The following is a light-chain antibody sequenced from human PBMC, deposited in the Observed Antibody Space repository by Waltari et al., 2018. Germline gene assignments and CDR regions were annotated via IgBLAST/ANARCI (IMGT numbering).Light chain of an antibody. V-gene: IGKV3-11*01. J-gene: IGKJ2*01. Sequence: ETVLTQSPATLSLSPGERATLSCRASQSVNNYLAWYQQKPGQAPRLLIYDASNRATGIPTRFGGSGSGTDFTLTISSLEPEDFVVYYCQQRTNWPFTFGQGTKLEIK. CDR2: DAS. CDR3: QQRTNWPFT. CDR1: QSVNNY.